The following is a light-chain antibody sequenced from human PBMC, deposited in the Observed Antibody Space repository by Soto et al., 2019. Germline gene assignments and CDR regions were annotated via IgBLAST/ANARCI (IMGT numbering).Light chain of an antibody. CDR2: DAS. V-gene: IGKV1-5*01. J-gene: IGKJ1*01. CDR3: QQYNSHSRT. CDR1: PTAGYW. Sequence: DIEMTQSPSPLSASVGDKVPITCRASPTAGYWWAWYQHKPGKVPRLLIFDASKLVSGDPSRFSGSGSGSDFTLTISTLQPDDSATYYCQQYNSHSRTFAQGTKVEIK.